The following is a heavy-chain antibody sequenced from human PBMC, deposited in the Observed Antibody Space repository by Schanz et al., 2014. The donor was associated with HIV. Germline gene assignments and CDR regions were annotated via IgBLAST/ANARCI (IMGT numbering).Heavy chain of an antibody. V-gene: IGHV3-9*01. CDR3: ATAAVTDYSDN. CDR1: GFTFDDYA. CDR2: ITWNSGKK. J-gene: IGHJ4*02. D-gene: IGHD4-17*01. Sequence: EVQLVESGGGLVQPGRSLRLSCAASGFTFDDYAMHWVRQTPGRGLEWVSGITWNSGKKGYAKSVKGRFTISRDNAKNSLSLQMNSLRGEDTAVYYCATAAVTDYSDNWGQGTLVTVSS.